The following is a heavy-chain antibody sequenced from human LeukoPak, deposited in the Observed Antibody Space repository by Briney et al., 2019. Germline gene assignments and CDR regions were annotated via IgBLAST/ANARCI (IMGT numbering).Heavy chain of an antibody. D-gene: IGHD3-22*01. Sequence: SETLSLTCTVSGGSISSSYWSWIRQPPGKGLEWIGYIYYSGSTNYKSSLKSRVTISVDTSKNQFSLKLSSVTAADTAVYYCARGSVTTLDYWGQGTLVTVSS. CDR1: GGSISSSY. J-gene: IGHJ4*02. CDR3: ARGSVTTLDY. V-gene: IGHV4-59*01. CDR2: IYYSGST.